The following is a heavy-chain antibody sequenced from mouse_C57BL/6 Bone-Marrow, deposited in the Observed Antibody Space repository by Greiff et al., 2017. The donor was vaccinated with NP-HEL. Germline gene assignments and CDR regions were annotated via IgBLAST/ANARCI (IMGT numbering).Heavy chain of an antibody. D-gene: IGHD1-1*01. Sequence: QVQLQQSGPELVKPGASVQISCKASGYAFSSSWMNWVKQRPGKGLEWIGRIYPGDGDTNYNGKFKGKATLTADKSSSTAYMQLSSLTSEDSAVYFCAREDYYGSLDYWGQGTTLTVSS. CDR2: IYPGDGDT. J-gene: IGHJ2*01. CDR1: GYAFSSSW. V-gene: IGHV1-82*01. CDR3: AREDYYGSLDY.